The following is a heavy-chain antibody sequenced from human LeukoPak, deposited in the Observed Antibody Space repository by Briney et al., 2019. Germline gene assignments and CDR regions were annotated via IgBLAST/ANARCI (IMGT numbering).Heavy chain of an antibody. CDR2: IYPADSDT. Sequence: GESLKISCKASGYSFTNQWIGWVRQMPGKGLEWMGIIYPADSDTRYSPSFQAQVTISADKSISTAYLQWSSLKASDTAMYYCARPVTVAGRFYFDYWGQGTLVTVSS. J-gene: IGHJ4*02. V-gene: IGHV5-51*01. D-gene: IGHD6-19*01. CDR1: GYSFTNQW. CDR3: ARPVTVAGRFYFDY.